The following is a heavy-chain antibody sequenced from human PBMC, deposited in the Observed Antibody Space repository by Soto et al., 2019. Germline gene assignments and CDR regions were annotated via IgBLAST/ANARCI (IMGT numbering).Heavy chain of an antibody. Sequence: EVQLVESGGGLVQPGGSLRLSYAASGFTFSSYEMNWVRQAPGKGLEWVSYISSSGSTIYYADSVKGRFTISRDNAKNSLYLQMNSLRAEDTAVYYCARDAYSSSWVGERYFDLWGRGTLVTVSS. J-gene: IGHJ2*01. CDR3: ARDAYSSSWVGERYFDL. V-gene: IGHV3-48*03. CDR2: ISSSGSTI. D-gene: IGHD6-13*01. CDR1: GFTFSSYE.